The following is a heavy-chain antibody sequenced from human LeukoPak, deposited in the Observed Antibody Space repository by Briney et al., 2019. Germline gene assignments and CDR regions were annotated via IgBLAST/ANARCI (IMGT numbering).Heavy chain of an antibody. V-gene: IGHV1-69*13. J-gene: IGHJ5*02. CDR1: GGTFSSYA. D-gene: IGHD2-2*01. Sequence: SVKVSCKASGGTFSSYAISWVRQAPGQGLEWMGGIIPIFGTANYAQKFQGRVTITADESTSTAYMELSSLRSEDTAVYYCARGATIVVVPAAISYNWFDPWGQGTLVTVSS. CDR3: ARGATIVVVPAAISYNWFDP. CDR2: IIPIFGTA.